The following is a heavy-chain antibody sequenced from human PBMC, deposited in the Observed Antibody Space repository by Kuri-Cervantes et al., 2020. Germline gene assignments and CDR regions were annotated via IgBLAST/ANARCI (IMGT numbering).Heavy chain of an antibody. D-gene: IGHD6-19*01. V-gene: IGHV3-21*04. CDR1: GFTFSSYS. CDR2: ISSSSSYI. Sequence: GESLKISCAASGFTFSSYSMNWVRQAPGKGLEWVSSISSSSSYIYCADSVKGRFTISRDNAKNSLYLQMNSLRAEDTAVYYCARGRPGYSGGWYYFDYWGQGTLVTVSS. J-gene: IGHJ4*02. CDR3: ARGRPGYSGGWYYFDY.